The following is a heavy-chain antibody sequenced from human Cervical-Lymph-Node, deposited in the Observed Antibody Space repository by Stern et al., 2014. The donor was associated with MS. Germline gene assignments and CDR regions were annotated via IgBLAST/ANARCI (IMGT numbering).Heavy chain of an antibody. CDR1: GYTFSGYY. V-gene: IGHV1-2*06. Sequence: QVQLVQSGAEVKKPGASVKVSCKASGYTFSGYYIHWVRQAPGQGLEWMGRINPNSGGTNYAQKFQGRVTMTRDTSFSTAYMDLRSLTSDDTAVYYCATAPQRISVAGIDPWGQGTLVTVSS. J-gene: IGHJ5*02. CDR3: ATAPQRISVAGIDP. CDR2: INPNSGGT. D-gene: IGHD6-19*01.